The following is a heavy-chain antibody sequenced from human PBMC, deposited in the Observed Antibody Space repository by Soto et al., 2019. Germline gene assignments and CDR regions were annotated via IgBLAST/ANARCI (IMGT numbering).Heavy chain of an antibody. CDR2: ISLYHDGT. CDR1: GYTFSNYG. CDR3: ARVVPGAEAWFGP. J-gene: IGHJ5*02. D-gene: IGHD2-2*01. V-gene: IGHV1-18*01. Sequence: QVQLVQSGGAVKRPGASVKVSCKTSGYTFSNYGITWVRQAPGQPLEWLGWISLYHDGTNYAQKFQGRVSMTTDTSTTTAYMELRSLRSDDTAVYYCARVVPGAEAWFGPWGQGTLVTVS.